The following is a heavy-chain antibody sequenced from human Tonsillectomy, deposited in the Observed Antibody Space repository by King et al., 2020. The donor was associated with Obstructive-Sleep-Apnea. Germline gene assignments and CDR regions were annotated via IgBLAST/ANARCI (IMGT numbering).Heavy chain of an antibody. D-gene: IGHD3-3*01. CDR3: ARDLRFLDWMGYFDY. V-gene: IGHV1-18*04. CDR1: GYTFTSYG. CDR2: ISAYNGNT. J-gene: IGHJ4*02. Sequence: QLVQSGAEVKKPGASVKVSCKASGYTFTSYGISWVRQAPGQGLEWMGWISAYNGNTNYAQNLQGRVSMTTDTSTSTAYMELRSLRSDDTAVYYCARDLRFLDWMGYFDYWGQGTLVTVSS.